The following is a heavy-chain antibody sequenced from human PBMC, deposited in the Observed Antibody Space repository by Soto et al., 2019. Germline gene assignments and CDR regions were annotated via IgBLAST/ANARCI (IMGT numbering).Heavy chain of an antibody. CDR3: ARVSDWEPDPFNV. D-gene: IGHD3-9*01. Sequence: GGSLRLSCAASGFTFSSYSMNWVRQAPGKGLEWVSSISGSSNYIYYADSVKGRFTISRDNAKNSLYLEMSSLRPDDTAMYYCARVSDWEPDPFNVWGLGRRVTVAS. V-gene: IGHV3-21*06. J-gene: IGHJ3*01. CDR1: GFTFSSYS. CDR2: ISGSSNYI.